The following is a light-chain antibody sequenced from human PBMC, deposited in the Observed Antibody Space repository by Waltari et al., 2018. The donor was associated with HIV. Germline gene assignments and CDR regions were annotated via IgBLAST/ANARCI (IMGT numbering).Light chain of an antibody. CDR3: AAWDDSLSLWV. CDR1: SSNLGSNY. J-gene: IGLJ3*02. V-gene: IGLV1-47*01. CDR2: RNN. Sequence: QSVLTQPPSASGTPGQRVTISCSGSSSNLGSNYVYWYQQLPGTTPKLLIYRNNQRPSGVPDRFSGSKSGTSASLAISGLRSEDETDYYCAAWDDSLSLWVFGGGTKLTVL.